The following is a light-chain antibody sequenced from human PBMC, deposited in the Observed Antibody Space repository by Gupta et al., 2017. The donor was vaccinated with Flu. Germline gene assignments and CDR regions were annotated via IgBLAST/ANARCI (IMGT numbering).Light chain of an antibody. CDR3: QVGVSSNAV. J-gene: IGLJ2*01. CDR1: NIGANS. CDR2: NNN. Sequence: SCALTQPLSLSVALGQTARITCGGDNIGANSVHWYKQSPGPVPQLIIYNNNTRPSGPPDRCTGANSGSTATLTIDGAQAGDEADYYCQVGVSSNAVFGGGTKLTVL. V-gene: IGLV3-9*01.